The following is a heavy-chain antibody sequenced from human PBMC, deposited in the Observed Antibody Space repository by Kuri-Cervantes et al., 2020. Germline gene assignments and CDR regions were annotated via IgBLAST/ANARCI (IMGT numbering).Heavy chain of an antibody. D-gene: IGHD3-10*01. CDR1: GFTFDDYA. Sequence: SLKISCAASGFTFDDYAMHWVRQAPGKGLEWVSGISWNSGSIGYADSVKGRFTISRDNAKNSLYLQMNSLRAEDTAVYYCARAHYYGSGSLSWFDPWGQGTLVTVSS. CDR2: ISWNSGSI. V-gene: IGHV3-9*01. J-gene: IGHJ5*02. CDR3: ARAHYYGSGSLSWFDP.